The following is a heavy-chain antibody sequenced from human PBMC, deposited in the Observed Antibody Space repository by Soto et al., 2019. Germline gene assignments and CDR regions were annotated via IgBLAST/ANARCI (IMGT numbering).Heavy chain of an antibody. CDR2: IIPILGIA. V-gene: IGHV1-69*08. J-gene: IGHJ4*02. D-gene: IGHD2-8*01. CDR3: ARDHRYCTNGVCYFDY. CDR1: GGTFSSYT. Sequence: QVQLVQSGAEVKKPGSSVKVSCKASGGTFSSYTISWVRQAPGQGLEWMGRIIPILGIANYAQKFQGRVTSTADKSTSTAYMELSSLRSEDTAVYYCARDHRYCTNGVCYFDYWGQGTLVTVSS.